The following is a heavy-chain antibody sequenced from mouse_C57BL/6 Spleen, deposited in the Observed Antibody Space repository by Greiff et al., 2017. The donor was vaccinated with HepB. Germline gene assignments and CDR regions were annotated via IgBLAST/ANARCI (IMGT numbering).Heavy chain of an antibody. CDR3: AREEGSSYGWFAY. Sequence: QVQLQQSGAELARPGASVKMSCKASGYTFTSYTMHWVKQRPGQGLEWIGYINPSSGYTKYNQKFKDKATLTADKSSSTAYMQLSSLTSEDSAVYYCAREEGSSYGWFAYWGQGTLVTVSA. J-gene: IGHJ3*01. CDR1: GYTFTSYT. CDR2: INPSSGYT. D-gene: IGHD1-1*01. V-gene: IGHV1-4*01.